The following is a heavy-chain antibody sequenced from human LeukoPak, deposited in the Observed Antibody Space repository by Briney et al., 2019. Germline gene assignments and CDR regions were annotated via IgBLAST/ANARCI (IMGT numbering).Heavy chain of an antibody. CDR2: IKEDGSEK. Sequence: PGGSLRLSCAASGFTFSSYWMSWVRQAPGKGLEWVANIKEDGSEKYYMESVKGRFIISRDNTKNSLYLQMSSLRAEDTAVYYCAKGVSKNPWGQGTLVTVSS. J-gene: IGHJ5*02. CDR3: AKGVSKNP. CDR1: GFTFSSYW. V-gene: IGHV3-7*01.